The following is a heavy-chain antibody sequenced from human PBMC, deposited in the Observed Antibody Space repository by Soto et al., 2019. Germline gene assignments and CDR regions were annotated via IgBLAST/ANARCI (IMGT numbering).Heavy chain of an antibody. Sequence: SVKVSCKASGFTFTSSAVQWVRQARGQRLEWIGWIVVGSGNTNYAQKFQERVTITRDMSTSTAYMELSSLRSEDTAVYYCAADPGLEWLLYGSYYYGMDVWGQGTTVTVSS. CDR1: GFTFTSSA. CDR3: AADPGLEWLLYGSYYYGMDV. D-gene: IGHD3-3*01. V-gene: IGHV1-58*01. J-gene: IGHJ6*02. CDR2: IVVGSGNT.